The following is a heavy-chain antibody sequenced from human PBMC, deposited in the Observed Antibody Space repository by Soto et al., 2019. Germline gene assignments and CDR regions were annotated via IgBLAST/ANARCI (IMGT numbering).Heavy chain of an antibody. D-gene: IGHD3-16*02. J-gene: IGHJ6*02. CDR2: ISYDGSNK. CDR1: GFTFSSYG. V-gene: IGHV3-30*18. CDR3: AKILWELSYYYYGMDV. Sequence: QVQLVESGGGVVQPGRSLRLSCAASGFTFSSYGMHWVRQAPGKGLEWVAVISYDGSNKYYADSVKGRFTISRDNSKNTLYLQMNSLRAEDTAVYYCAKILWELSYYYYGMDVWGQGTTVTVSS.